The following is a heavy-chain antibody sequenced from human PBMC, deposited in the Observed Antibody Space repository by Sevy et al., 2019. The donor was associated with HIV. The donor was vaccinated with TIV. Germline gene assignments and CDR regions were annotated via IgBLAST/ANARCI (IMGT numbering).Heavy chain of an antibody. CDR1: GFTFSSYA. J-gene: IGHJ4*02. D-gene: IGHD6-19*01. CDR2: ISYDGSNK. V-gene: IGHV3-30-3*01. Sequence: GGYLRLSWAASGFTFSSYAMHWVRQAPGKGLEWVAVISYDGSNKYYADSVKGRFTISRDNSKNTLYLQMNSLRAEDTAVYCCARDGSSGWTYASSKPPTFDYWGQGTLVTVSS. CDR3: ARDGSSGWTYASSKPPTFDY.